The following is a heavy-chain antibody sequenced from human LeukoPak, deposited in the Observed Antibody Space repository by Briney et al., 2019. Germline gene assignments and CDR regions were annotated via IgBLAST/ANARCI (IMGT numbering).Heavy chain of an antibody. CDR2: FSYNGNT. Sequence: SESLSLTCTVSGDSTSSNNYYWGWIRQFPGKGLQWIGSFSYNGNTYYNPSLKSRGAISVDTSKNQFSLKMSSVTAADTAVYYCARHRPLVVAATLGDFDNWGQGTLVTVSS. V-gene: IGHV4-39*01. D-gene: IGHD2-15*01. CDR1: GDSTSSNNYY. J-gene: IGHJ4*02. CDR3: ARHRPLVVAATLGDFDN.